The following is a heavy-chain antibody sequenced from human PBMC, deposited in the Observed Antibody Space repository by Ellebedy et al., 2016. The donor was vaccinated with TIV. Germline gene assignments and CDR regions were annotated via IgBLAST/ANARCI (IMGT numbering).Heavy chain of an antibody. V-gene: IGHV1-2*02. CDR2: INPNSGGT. CDR1: GYTFTGYY. Sequence: AASVTVSCKASGYTFTGYYMHWVRQAPGQGLEGMGWINPNSGGTNYAQKFQGRVTMTRDTSFSTAYMGLSRLRSDDPAVYYCAREAYSSGWYGTGYAFDIWGQGTMVTVSS. D-gene: IGHD6-19*01. J-gene: IGHJ3*02. CDR3: AREAYSSGWYGTGYAFDI.